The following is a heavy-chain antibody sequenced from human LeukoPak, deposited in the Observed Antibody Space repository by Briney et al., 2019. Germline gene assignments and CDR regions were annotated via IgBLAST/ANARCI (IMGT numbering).Heavy chain of an antibody. V-gene: IGHV3-23*01. D-gene: IGHD3-10*01. CDR2: ISGSSGSGGST. Sequence: GGSLRLSCAASGFTFSSYAMSWVRQAPGKGLEWVSVISGSSGSGGSTYYADSVKGRFTISRDSSKNTLYLQMNSLRAEDTAVYYCAISMVRGIIFYYYYGMDVWGQGTTVTVSS. J-gene: IGHJ6*02. CDR3: AISMVRGIIFYYYYGMDV. CDR1: GFTFSSYA.